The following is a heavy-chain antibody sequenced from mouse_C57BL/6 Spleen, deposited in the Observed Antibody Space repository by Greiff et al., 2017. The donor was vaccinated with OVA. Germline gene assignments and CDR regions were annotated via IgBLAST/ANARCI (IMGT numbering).Heavy chain of an antibody. CDR3: ARHSYGNSVDY. CDR1: GFTFSSYT. D-gene: IGHD2-1*01. CDR2: ISGGGGNT. J-gene: IGHJ2*01. V-gene: IGHV5-9*01. Sequence: EVKVVESGGGLVKPGGSLKLSCAASGFTFSSYTMSWVRQTPEKRLEWVATISGGGGNTYYPDSVKGRFTISRDNAKNTLYLQMSSLRSEDTALYYCARHSYGNSVDYWGQGTTLTVSS.